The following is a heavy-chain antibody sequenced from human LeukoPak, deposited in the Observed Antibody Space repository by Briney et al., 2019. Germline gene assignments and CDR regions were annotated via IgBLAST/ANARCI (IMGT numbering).Heavy chain of an antibody. CDR3: ARDGRFLEYYYYYGMDV. CDR1: GFTFSSYW. V-gene: IGHV3-7*03. D-gene: IGHD3-3*01. Sequence: PGGSLRLSCAASGFTFSSYWMSWVRQAPGKGLEWVANIKQDGSEKYYVDSVKGRLTISRDNAKNSLYLQMNSLRAEDTAVYYCARDGRFLEYYYYYGMDVWGQGTTVTVSS. CDR2: IKQDGSEK. J-gene: IGHJ6*02.